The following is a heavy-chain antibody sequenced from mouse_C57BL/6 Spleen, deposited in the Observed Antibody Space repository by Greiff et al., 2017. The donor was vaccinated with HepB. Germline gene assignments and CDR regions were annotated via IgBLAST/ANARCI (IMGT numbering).Heavy chain of an antibody. CDR2: IDPSDSYT. Sequence: VKLQESGAELVKPGASVKLSCEASGYTFTSYWMQWVKQRPGQGLEWIGEIDPSDSYTNYNQKFKGKATLTVDTSSSTAYMQLSSLTSEDSAVYYCARSGDYARGAYWGQGTLVTVSA. J-gene: IGHJ3*01. CDR3: ARSGDYARGAY. CDR1: GYTFTSYW. D-gene: IGHD2-4*01. V-gene: IGHV1-50*01.